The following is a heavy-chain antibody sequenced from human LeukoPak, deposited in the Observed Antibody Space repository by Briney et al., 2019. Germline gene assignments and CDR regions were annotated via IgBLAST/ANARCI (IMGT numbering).Heavy chain of an antibody. J-gene: IGHJ4*02. CDR2: ISSNGGST. CDR1: GFTFSSYA. D-gene: IGHD3-9*01. Sequence: GGSLRLSCSASGFTFSSYAMYWVRQAPGKGLEYVSAISSNGGSTYYADSVKGRFTISRDNSKNTLYLQMSSLRAEDTAVYYCVKGSEKAYYDILTGYYGPLDYWGQGTLVTVSS. V-gene: IGHV3-64D*06. CDR3: VKGSEKAYYDILTGYYGPLDY.